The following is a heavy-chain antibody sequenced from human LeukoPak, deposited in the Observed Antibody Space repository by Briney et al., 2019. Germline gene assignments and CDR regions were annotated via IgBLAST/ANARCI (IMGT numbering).Heavy chain of an antibody. CDR1: GFTFSGSA. CDR3: TSRPRVVPAASDYYYYYMDV. J-gene: IGHJ6*03. CDR2: IRSKANSYAT. V-gene: IGHV3-73*01. Sequence: GGSLRLSCAASGFTFSGSAMHWVRQASGKGLEWVGRIRSKANSYATAYAASVKGRFTISRDDSKNTAHLQMNSLKTEDTAVYYCTSRPRVVPAASDYYYYYMDVWGKGTTVTVSS. D-gene: IGHD2-2*01.